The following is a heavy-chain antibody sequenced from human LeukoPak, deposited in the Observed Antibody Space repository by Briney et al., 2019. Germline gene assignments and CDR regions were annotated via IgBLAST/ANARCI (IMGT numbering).Heavy chain of an antibody. CDR3: ARGLGVVTAQSEQPKPRYFDL. J-gene: IGHJ2*01. Sequence: ASVKVSCKASGYTFISYGISWVRQAPGQGLEWMGWISGYNGNTNYAQNLQGRVTMTTDTFTSTAYMELRSLRSDDTAVYYCARGLGVVTAQSEQPKPRYFDLWGRGTQVTVSS. V-gene: IGHV1-18*01. CDR1: GYTFISYG. CDR2: ISGYNGNT. D-gene: IGHD2-21*02.